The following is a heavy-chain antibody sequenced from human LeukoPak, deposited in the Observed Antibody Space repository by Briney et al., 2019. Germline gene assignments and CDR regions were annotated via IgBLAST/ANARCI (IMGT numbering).Heavy chain of an antibody. D-gene: IGHD5-24*01. CDR1: SGSISTSNYY. V-gene: IGHV4-39*07. CDR3: ARPKRWTDRAFDI. J-gene: IGHJ3*02. Sequence: SETLSLTCTVSSGSISTSNYYWGWVRQPPGKALEWIGNIFYSGSTYYSPSLKSRVTISVNTSKNQFSLKLSSVTAADTAVYYCARPKRWTDRAFDIWGQGTMVTVSS. CDR2: IFYSGST.